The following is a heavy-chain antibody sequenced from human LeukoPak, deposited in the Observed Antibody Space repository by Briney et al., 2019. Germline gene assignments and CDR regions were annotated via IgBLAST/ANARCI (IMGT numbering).Heavy chain of an antibody. CDR3: ARGGLLWFGERRTFDI. Sequence: SETLSLTCAVYGGSFSGYYWSWIRQPPGKGLEWIGEINPSGSTNYNPSLKSRVTISVDTSKNQFSLKLSSVTAADTAVYYCARGGLLWFGERRTFDIWGQGTMVTVSS. J-gene: IGHJ3*02. CDR1: GGSFSGYY. V-gene: IGHV4-34*01. CDR2: INPSGST. D-gene: IGHD3-10*01.